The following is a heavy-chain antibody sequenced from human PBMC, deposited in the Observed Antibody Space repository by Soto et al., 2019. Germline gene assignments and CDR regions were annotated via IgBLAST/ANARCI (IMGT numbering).Heavy chain of an antibody. Sequence: SETLSLTCTVSGGSVSSGSYYWSWIRQPPGKGLEWIGYIYYSGSTNYNPSLKSRVTISVDTSKNQFSLKLSSVTAAETAVYYCARDNYGRFDYWGQGTLVTVSS. J-gene: IGHJ4*02. V-gene: IGHV4-61*01. CDR1: GGSVSSGSYY. CDR2: IYYSGST. D-gene: IGHD4-17*01. CDR3: ARDNYGRFDY.